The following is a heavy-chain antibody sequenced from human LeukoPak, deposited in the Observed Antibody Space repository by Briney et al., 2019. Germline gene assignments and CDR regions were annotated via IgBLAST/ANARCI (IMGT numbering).Heavy chain of an antibody. V-gene: IGHV3-23*01. CDR2: ISGSGGST. CDR3: VRDLRSRYFDS. Sequence: GGSLRLSCVASGSTFSTYAMNWVRQAPGKRLEWVSAISGSGGSTSYVDSMKGRFTISRDNSKNTLYLQMNSLRAEDTAVYYCVRDLRSRYFDSWGQGTLVTVSS. D-gene: IGHD3-9*01. CDR1: GSTFSTYA. J-gene: IGHJ4*02.